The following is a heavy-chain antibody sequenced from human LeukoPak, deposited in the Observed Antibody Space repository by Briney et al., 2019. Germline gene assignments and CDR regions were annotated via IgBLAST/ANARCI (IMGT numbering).Heavy chain of an antibody. D-gene: IGHD2-15*01. Sequence: GGSLRLSCAASVFTFSSYAMSWVRQAPGKGMEWVSTISGSGGSTYYADSVKGRFTISRDNSKNTVYLQLNSLRAEDTAVYYCAKRPYCSGAVCYHIDYWGQGTLVTVSS. CDR3: AKRPYCSGAVCYHIDY. CDR1: VFTFSSYA. J-gene: IGHJ4*02. CDR2: ISGSGGST. V-gene: IGHV3-23*01.